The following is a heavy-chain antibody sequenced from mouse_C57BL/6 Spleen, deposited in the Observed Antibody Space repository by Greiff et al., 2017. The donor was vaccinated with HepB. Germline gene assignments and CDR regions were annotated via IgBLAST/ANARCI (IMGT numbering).Heavy chain of an antibody. CDR1: GYSITSGYY. CDR2: ISYDGSN. D-gene: IGHD1-1*01. CDR3: ARGGLTTVVATRFAY. V-gene: IGHV3-6*01. Sequence: EVQLQESGPGLVKPSQSLSLTCSVTGYSITSGYYWNWIRQFPRNKLEWMGYISYDGSNNYNPSLKNRISITRDTSKNQFFLKLNSVTTEDTATYYCARGGLTTVVATRFAYWGQGTLVTVSA. J-gene: IGHJ3*01.